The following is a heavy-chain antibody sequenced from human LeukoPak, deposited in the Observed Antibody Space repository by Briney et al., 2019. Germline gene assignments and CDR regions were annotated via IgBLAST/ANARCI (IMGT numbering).Heavy chain of an antibody. J-gene: IGHJ4*02. Sequence: ASVKVSCKASGYTFTSYGISWVRQAPGQGLEWMGWISAYNGNTNYAQKLQGRVTMTTDTSTSTAYMELRSLRSDDTVVYYCARDLGWRDSSGSSDYWGQGTLVTVSS. CDR3: ARDLGWRDSSGSSDY. CDR2: ISAYNGNT. CDR1: GYTFTSYG. D-gene: IGHD3-22*01. V-gene: IGHV1-18*01.